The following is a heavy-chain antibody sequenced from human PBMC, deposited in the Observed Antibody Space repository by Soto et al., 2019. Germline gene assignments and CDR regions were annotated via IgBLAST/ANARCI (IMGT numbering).Heavy chain of an antibody. D-gene: IGHD3-3*01. CDR3: ARAQTYYDFWSGLMNWFDP. J-gene: IGHJ5*02. Sequence: QVQLVQSGAEVKKPGASVKVSCKASGYTFTSYGISWVRQAPGQGLEWMGWISAYNGNTNYAQKLQGRVTMTTDTSTSTAYMELRGLRSDDTAVYYCARAQTYYDFWSGLMNWFDPWGQGTLVTVSS. V-gene: IGHV1-18*01. CDR1: GYTFTSYG. CDR2: ISAYNGNT.